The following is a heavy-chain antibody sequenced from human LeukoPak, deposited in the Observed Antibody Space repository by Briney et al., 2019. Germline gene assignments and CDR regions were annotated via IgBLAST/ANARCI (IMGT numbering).Heavy chain of an antibody. CDR2: ISSSSSYI. J-gene: IGHJ4*02. CDR3: ARETAGFDY. Sequence: KTGGSLRLSCAASGFTFNTYSMNLVRQAPGKGPEWVSSISSSSSYIYYADSVKGRFTISRDNAKNSLYLQMNSLRAEDTAVYYCARETAGFDYWGQGTLVTVSS. CDR1: GFTFNTYS. V-gene: IGHV3-21*01.